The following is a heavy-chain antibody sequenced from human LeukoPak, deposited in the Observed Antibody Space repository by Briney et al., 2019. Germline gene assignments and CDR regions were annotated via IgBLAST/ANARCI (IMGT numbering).Heavy chain of an antibody. J-gene: IGHJ4*02. CDR2: IYSSGDT. D-gene: IGHD6-6*01. CDR3: ARGERFRKVAARPNFDY. Sequence: SETLSLTCTVSGGSITSGTYYWTWIRHHPGKGLEWIGYIYSSGDTQYNPSLRSRVTMSVDTSKSQFSPKLSSVTAADTAVYYCARGERFRKVAARPNFDYWGQGTLVTVSS. V-gene: IGHV4-31*03. CDR1: GGSITSGTYY.